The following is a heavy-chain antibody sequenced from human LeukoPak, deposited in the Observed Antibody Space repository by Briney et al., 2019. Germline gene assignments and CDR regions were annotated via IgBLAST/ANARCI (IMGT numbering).Heavy chain of an antibody. D-gene: IGHD6-19*01. J-gene: IGHJ4*02. Sequence: SETLSLTCTVSGGSISSYYWIWIRQPPGKGLEWIGYIYHSGSTNYNPSLKSRVTMSVDTSKNQFSLKLSSVTAADTAVYYCATIAVAGNFDYWGQGTLVTVSS. CDR2: IYHSGST. CDR1: GGSISSYY. CDR3: ATIAVAGNFDY. V-gene: IGHV4-59*01.